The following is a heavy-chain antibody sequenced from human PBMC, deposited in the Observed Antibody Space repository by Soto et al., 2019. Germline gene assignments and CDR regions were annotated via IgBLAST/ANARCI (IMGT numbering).Heavy chain of an antibody. Sequence: GSLRLSCAASGFTFSSYAMSWVRQTPGKGLEWVSAISGSGGSTYYADSVKGRFTISRDNSKNTLYLQMNSLRAEDTAVYYCAKDIPSTYYYGSTGDYWGQGTLVTVSS. CDR2: ISGSGGST. V-gene: IGHV3-23*01. D-gene: IGHD3-10*01. CDR3: AKDIPSTYYYGSTGDY. J-gene: IGHJ4*02. CDR1: GFTFSSYA.